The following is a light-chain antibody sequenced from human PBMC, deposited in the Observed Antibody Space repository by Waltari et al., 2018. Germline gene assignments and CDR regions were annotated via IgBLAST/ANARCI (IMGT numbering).Light chain of an antibody. CDR2: LGS. V-gene: IGKV2-28*01. CDR1: QSLLHSHGYTN. CDR3: MQALHSPYT. J-gene: IGKJ2*01. Sequence: DIVMTQSPLSLPVTPGEPASISCRSSQSLLHSHGYTNLDWYLQKPGQSPQLLIYLGSNRASGVPDRFSGSGSGTDFTLKISRVEAEDVGVYYCMQALHSPYTFGQGTRLEI.